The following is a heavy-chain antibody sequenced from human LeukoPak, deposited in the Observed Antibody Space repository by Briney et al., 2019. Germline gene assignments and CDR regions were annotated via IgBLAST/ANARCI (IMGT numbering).Heavy chain of an antibody. V-gene: IGHV1-2*02. CDR2: INPNSGGT. D-gene: IGHD2-15*01. CDR1: GYTFTGYY. J-gene: IGHJ4*02. CDR3: ARGRRLDCSGGSCQSLWDY. Sequence: GASVKVSCKASGYTFTGYYVHWVRQAPGQGLEWMGWINPNSGGTNYAQKFQGRVTMTRDTSISTAYMELNRLTSDDTAVYYCARGRRLDCSGGSCQSLWDYWGQGTLVTVSS.